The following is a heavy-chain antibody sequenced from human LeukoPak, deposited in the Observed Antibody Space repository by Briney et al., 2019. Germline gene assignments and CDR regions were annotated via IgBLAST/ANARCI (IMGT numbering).Heavy chain of an antibody. CDR1: GGSISSSSYY. V-gene: IGHV4-39*01. CDR3: ASLAAAGTREAFKDY. J-gene: IGHJ4*02. D-gene: IGHD6-13*01. CDR2: IYYSGST. Sequence: SETLSLTCTVSGGSISSSSYYWGWIRQPPGKGLGWIGSIYYSGSTYYNPSLKSRVTISVDTFKNQFSLKLSSVTAADTAVYYCASLAAAGTREAFKDYWGQGTLVTVSS.